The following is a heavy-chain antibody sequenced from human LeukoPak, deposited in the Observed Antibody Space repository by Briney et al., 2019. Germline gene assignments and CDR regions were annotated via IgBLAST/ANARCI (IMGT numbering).Heavy chain of an antibody. CDR1: GGSFSGYY. D-gene: IGHD2-21*01. J-gene: IGHJ4*02. V-gene: IGHV4-34*01. CDR2: INHSGST. Sequence: PSETLSLTCAVYGGSFSGYYWSWIRQPPGKGLEWIGEINHSGSTNYNPSLKSRVTISVDTSKNQFSLKLSSVTAADTAVYYCARANCGGECPFDYWGQGTLVTVSS. CDR3: ARANCGGECPFDY.